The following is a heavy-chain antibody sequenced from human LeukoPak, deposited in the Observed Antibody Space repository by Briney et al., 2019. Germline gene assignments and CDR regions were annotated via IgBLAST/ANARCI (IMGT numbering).Heavy chain of an antibody. Sequence: ASVKVSCKASGYTFTGYYMHWVRQAPGQGLEWMGWINPNSGGTNYAQKFQGRVTMTRDTSISTAYMELSRLRSDDTAVYYCARDLSFNNYYDSRPSDYWGQGTLVTVSS. CDR1: GYTFTGYY. D-gene: IGHD3-22*01. V-gene: IGHV1-2*02. CDR2: INPNSGGT. J-gene: IGHJ4*02. CDR3: ARDLSFNNYYDSRPSDY.